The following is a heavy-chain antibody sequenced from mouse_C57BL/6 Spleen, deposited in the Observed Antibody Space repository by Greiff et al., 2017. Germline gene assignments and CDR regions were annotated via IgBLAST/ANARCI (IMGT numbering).Heavy chain of an antibody. CDR3: TRYDLY. Sequence: VQLQQSGAELVRPGASVTLSCKASGYTFTDYVMHWVKQTPVHGLEWIGAIDPETGGTAYNQKFKGKAILTAEKSSSTAYMELRSLTSEDSAVYSWTRYDLYWGQGTTLTVSS. CDR1: GYTFTDYV. D-gene: IGHD2-3*01. J-gene: IGHJ2*01. V-gene: IGHV1-15*01. CDR2: IDPETGGT.